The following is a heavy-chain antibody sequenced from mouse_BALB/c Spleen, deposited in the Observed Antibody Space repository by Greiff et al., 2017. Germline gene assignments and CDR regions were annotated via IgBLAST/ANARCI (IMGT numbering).Heavy chain of an antibody. D-gene: IGHD2-2*01. CDR2: INPSSGYT. V-gene: IGHV1-4*02. CDR3: ARDYGYVLFDY. Sequence: QVQLQQSAAELARPGASVKMSCKASGYTFTSYTMHWVKQRPGQGLEWIGYINPSSGYTEYNQKFKDKTTLTADKSSSTAYMQLSSLTSEDSAVYYCARDYGYVLFDYWGQGTTLTVSS. J-gene: IGHJ2*01. CDR1: GYTFTSYT.